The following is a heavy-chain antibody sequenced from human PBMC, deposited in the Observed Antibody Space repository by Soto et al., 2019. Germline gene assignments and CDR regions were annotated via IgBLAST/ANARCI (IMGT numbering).Heavy chain of an antibody. V-gene: IGHV3-23*01. CDR1: GFTFSSYA. CDR2: ISGSGGST. J-gene: IGHJ4*02. CDR3: ANDPVFLEWCPGPYYFDY. Sequence: GGSLRLSCAASGFTFSSYAMSWVRQAPGKGLEWVSAISGSGGSTYYADSVKGRFTISRDNSKNTLYLQMNSLRAEDTAVYYWANDPVFLEWCPGPYYFDYWGQGTLVTVSS. D-gene: IGHD3-3*01.